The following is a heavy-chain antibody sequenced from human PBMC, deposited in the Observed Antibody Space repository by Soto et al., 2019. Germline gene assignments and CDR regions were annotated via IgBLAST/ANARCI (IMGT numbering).Heavy chain of an antibody. D-gene: IGHD4-17*01. Sequence: PSETLSLTCAVSRGSISSNNWWSWVRQPPGKGLEWIGEIYHSGSTNYNPSLKNRVTISVDKSKNEFSVELGTVTAADTAMYYCARAGDYPLTGAFDVWGQGAMVTVSS. J-gene: IGHJ3*01. CDR1: RGSISSNNW. CDR2: IYHSGST. CDR3: ARAGDYPLTGAFDV. V-gene: IGHV4-4*02.